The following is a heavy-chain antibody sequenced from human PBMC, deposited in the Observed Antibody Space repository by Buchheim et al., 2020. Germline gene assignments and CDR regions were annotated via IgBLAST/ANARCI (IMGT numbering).Heavy chain of an antibody. J-gene: IGHJ4*02. Sequence: EVQLLESGGGLVQPGGSLRLSCAASGFTFSSYAMSWVRQAPGKGLEWVSAISGSGGSTYYADSVKGRFTISRDKSKKKLYLQMNSLRAEDTAVYYCAKACVSSRGGLYYFDYWGQGTL. D-gene: IGHD6-13*01. V-gene: IGHV3-23*01. CDR2: ISGSGGST. CDR3: AKACVSSRGGLYYFDY. CDR1: GFTFSSYA.